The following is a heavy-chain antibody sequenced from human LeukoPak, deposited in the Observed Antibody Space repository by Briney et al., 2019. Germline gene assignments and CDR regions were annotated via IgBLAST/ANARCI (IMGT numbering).Heavy chain of an antibody. CDR3: ARDIEAAGLFLDY. Sequence: GGSLRLSCAASGFTFSSYWMSWGRQAPGKGLEWVANMKYDGSEKYYVDSVKGRFTISRDNAKNSLYLQMNSLRAEDTAVYYCARDIEAAGLFLDYWGQGTLVTVSS. J-gene: IGHJ4*02. CDR1: GFTFSSYW. V-gene: IGHV3-7*01. CDR2: MKYDGSEK. D-gene: IGHD6-13*01.